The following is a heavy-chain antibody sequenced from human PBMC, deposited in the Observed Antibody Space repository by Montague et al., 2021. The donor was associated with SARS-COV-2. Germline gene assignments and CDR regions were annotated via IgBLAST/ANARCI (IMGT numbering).Heavy chain of an antibody. J-gene: IGHJ6*02. CDR3: ARGPSDTYYYNGMDV. CDR2: IDWDGDK. CDR1: GVSLTSNNVG. Sequence: PALVKPTQTLTLTCTFSGVSLTSNNVGVGWIRQPPGKALEWLARIDWDGDKYYNTSLKSRLTISKDTSKNLVVLTMTNMDPVDTATYYCARGPSDTYYYNGMDVWGRGTTVTVSS. V-gene: IGHV2-70*11.